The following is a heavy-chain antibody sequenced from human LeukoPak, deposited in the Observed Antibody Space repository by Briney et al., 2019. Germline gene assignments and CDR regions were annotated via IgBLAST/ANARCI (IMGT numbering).Heavy chain of an antibody. V-gene: IGHV1-2*02. Sequence: GASVKVSCRASGYTFTAYYIHWVRQAPGEGLEWMGLINPNSGGTKYPQKFQGRVSMTRDTSTSTVYMELSSLRSEDTAVYYCARESSADSSGYYYFDYWGQGTLVTVSS. CDR1: GYTFTAYY. J-gene: IGHJ4*02. D-gene: IGHD3-22*01. CDR3: ARESSADSSGYYYFDY. CDR2: INPNSGGT.